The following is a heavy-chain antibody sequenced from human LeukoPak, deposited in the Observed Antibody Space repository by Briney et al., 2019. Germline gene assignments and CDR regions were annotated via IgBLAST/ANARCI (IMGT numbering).Heavy chain of an antibody. D-gene: IGHD6-19*01. CDR2: INPSGGST. J-gene: IGHJ4*02. V-gene: IGHV1-46*01. CDR3: ARSRYSSGWYFGFSFDY. CDR1: GYTFTSYY. Sequence: GASVKVSCKASGYTFTSYYMHWVRQAPGQGLEWMGIINPSGGSTSYAQKFQGRVTMTRDTSTSTAYMELSSLRSEDTAVYYCARSRYSSGWYFGFSFDYWGQGTLVTVSS.